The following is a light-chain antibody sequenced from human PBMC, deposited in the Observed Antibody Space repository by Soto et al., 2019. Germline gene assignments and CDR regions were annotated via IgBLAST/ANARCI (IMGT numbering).Light chain of an antibody. J-gene: IGKJ1*01. Sequence: DIQMTQSPSSLSASVGDRMTITCRAIQSISRYLNWYQHKPGKAPKLLINAASSLERRVPSRFSGGGSGTDFTLNISSLQPDDFATYYCQQNYRATPWTFGQGTKVDI. CDR1: QSISRY. CDR2: AAS. CDR3: QQNYRATPWT. V-gene: IGKV1-39*01.